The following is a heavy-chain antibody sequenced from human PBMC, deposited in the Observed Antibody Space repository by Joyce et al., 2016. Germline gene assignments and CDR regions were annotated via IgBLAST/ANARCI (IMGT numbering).Heavy chain of an antibody. D-gene: IGHD2-15*01. CDR1: GFTFRNYA. CDR2: IDTNGGTT. J-gene: IGHJ5*01. Sequence: EVQLVESGGGLVQRGGSLRLSCSASGFTFRNYAMHWVRQAPGKSPKYVSSIDTNGGTTYYADSVKGRFIISRENSKNTLYLQMSLLRIEDTAIYYCVKGPGEIVVGWFASWGQGTLVAVSS. V-gene: IGHV3-64D*06. CDR3: VKGPGEIVVGWFAS.